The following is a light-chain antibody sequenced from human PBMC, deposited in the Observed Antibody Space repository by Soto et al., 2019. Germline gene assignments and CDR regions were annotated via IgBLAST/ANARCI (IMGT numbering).Light chain of an antibody. V-gene: IGKV4-1*01. CDR2: WAS. Sequence: DIVMTQFPDSLAMSLGERATINCKSSQSVLYSSNNKNYLAWYQQKPGQPPKLLIYWASTRESGVPDRFSGSGSGTDFTLTISSLQAEDVAVYYCQQYYSTPYTFDQGTKLEIK. J-gene: IGKJ2*01. CDR3: QQYYSTPYT. CDR1: QSVLYSSNNKNY.